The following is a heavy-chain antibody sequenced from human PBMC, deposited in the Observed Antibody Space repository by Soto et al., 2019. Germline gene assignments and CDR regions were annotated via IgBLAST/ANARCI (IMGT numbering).Heavy chain of an antibody. CDR1: GFTFSSYA. V-gene: IGHV3-23*01. D-gene: IGHD2-8*02. Sequence: EVQVLESGGGLVQPGGSLRLSCAASGFTFSSYAMSWVRQAPGKGLEWVSSISGSGGSTYYADSVKGRFTISRDNSKNTLYLQMNSLRAEDTAVYYCAKAPGEDTYWFDYWGQGTLVTVSS. CDR2: ISGSGGST. CDR3: AKAPGEDTYWFDY. J-gene: IGHJ4*02.